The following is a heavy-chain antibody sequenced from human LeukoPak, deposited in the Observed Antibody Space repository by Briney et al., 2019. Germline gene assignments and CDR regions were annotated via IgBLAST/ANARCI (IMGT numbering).Heavy chain of an antibody. CDR3: ARDLDP. Sequence: ASVKVSCKASGYIFIGYYLHWVRQAPGQGLEWMGWINPNSGDTNYAQKFQGRVTMTRDTSISTAYMELTRLRSDDTAVYYCARDLDPWGQATLVTVSS. J-gene: IGHJ5*02. CDR2: INPNSGDT. CDR1: GYIFIGYY. V-gene: IGHV1-2*02.